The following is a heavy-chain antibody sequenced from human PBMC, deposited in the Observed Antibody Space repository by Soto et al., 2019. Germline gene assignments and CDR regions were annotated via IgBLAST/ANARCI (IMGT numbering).Heavy chain of an antibody. J-gene: IGHJ6*02. CDR3: ARDHLILPAHDFFYGSDV. Sequence: GSLRLSCEVSGFTFSMYSMSWVRQSPGKGLEWVAKIPQDGVDGHYADTVKGRFIISRDNGKNSLHLQLNNLRAEDTAVYYCARDHLILPAHDFFYGSDVWGPGASVTVSS. CDR2: IPQDGVDG. D-gene: IGHD2-21*02. V-gene: IGHV3-7*03. CDR1: GFTFSMYS.